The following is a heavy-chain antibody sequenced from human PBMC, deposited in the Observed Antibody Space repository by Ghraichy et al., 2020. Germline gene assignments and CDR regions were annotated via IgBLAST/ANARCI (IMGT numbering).Heavy chain of an antibody. CDR1: GGSISSYY. CDR3: ARDRAYYDFWSGYYRTDSGMDV. V-gene: IGHV4-59*01. CDR2: IYYSGST. J-gene: IGHJ6*03. D-gene: IGHD3-3*01. Sequence: SQTLSLTCTVSGGSISSYYWSWIRQPPGKGLEWIGYIYYSGSTNYNPSLKSRVTISVDTSKNQFSLKLSSVTAADTAVYYCARDRAYYDFWSGYYRTDSGMDVWGKGTTVTVSS.